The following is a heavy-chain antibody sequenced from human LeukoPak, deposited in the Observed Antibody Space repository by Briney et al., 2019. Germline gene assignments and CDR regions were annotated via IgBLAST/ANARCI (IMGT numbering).Heavy chain of an antibody. Sequence: GGSLRLSCAASGFIFNNYWMHWVRQAPGKGLVWVSRINGDGSSTSYADSVKGRFTISRDNAKNTLYLQMNSLRAEDTAVYYCARVSYDILTGGFDYWGQGALVTVSS. V-gene: IGHV3-74*01. CDR3: ARVSYDILTGGFDY. J-gene: IGHJ4*02. CDR2: INGDGSST. CDR1: GFIFNNYW. D-gene: IGHD3-9*01.